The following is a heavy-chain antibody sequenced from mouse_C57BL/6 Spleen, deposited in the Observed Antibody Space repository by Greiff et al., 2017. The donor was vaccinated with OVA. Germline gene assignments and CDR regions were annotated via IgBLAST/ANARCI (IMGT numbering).Heavy chain of an antibody. CDR2: ISDGGSYT. Sequence: EVKLVESGGGLVKPGGSLKLSCAASGFTFSSYAMSWVRQTPEKRLEWVATISDGGSYTYYPDNVKGRFTISRDNAKNNLYLQMSHLKSEDTAMYYCARAAGSSLWYFDVWGTGTTVTVSS. CDR3: ARAAGSSLWYFDV. J-gene: IGHJ1*03. D-gene: IGHD1-1*01. V-gene: IGHV5-4*03. CDR1: GFTFSSYA.